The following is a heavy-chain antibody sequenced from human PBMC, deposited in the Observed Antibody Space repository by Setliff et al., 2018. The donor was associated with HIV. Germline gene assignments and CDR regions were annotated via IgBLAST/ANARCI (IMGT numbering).Heavy chain of an antibody. D-gene: IGHD3-22*01. CDR3: ARVRDSSGYYLDY. CDR1: GGSISSGGYY. V-gene: IGHV4-31*03. Sequence: PSETLSLTCTVSGGSISSGGYYWSWIRQHPGKGLEWIGYIYYSGSTYYNPSLKSRVTISVDTSKNQFSLKLSSVTAADTAVYYCARVRDSSGYYLDYWGQGTLVTVSS. CDR2: IYYSGST. J-gene: IGHJ4*02.